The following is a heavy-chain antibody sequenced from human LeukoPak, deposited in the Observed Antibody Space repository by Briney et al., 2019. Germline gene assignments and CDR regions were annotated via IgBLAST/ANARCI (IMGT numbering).Heavy chain of an antibody. Sequence: ASVKVSCKASGYTFTDYYLHWVRQAPGQGLEWMGWINPNSGGTNYAQKFQGRVTMTRDTSISTAYMELSRLRSDDTAVYYCARGYCSGGSCYPNDAFDIWGQGTMVTVSS. J-gene: IGHJ3*02. CDR2: INPNSGGT. D-gene: IGHD2-15*01. V-gene: IGHV1-2*02. CDR1: GYTFTDYY. CDR3: ARGYCSGGSCYPNDAFDI.